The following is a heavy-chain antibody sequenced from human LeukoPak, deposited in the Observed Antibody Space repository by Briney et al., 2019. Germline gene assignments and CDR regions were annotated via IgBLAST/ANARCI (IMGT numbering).Heavy chain of an antibody. Sequence: PGGSLRLSCAASGFTFSSYEVHWVRQAPGKGLERVSYINPSGNTFYYADSVKGRFTISRDNAKNSLYLQMNSLRAEDTAVYYCARGRIYFDYWGQGTLVTASS. CDR1: GFTFSSYE. CDR2: INPSGNTF. CDR3: ARGRIYFDY. J-gene: IGHJ4*02. V-gene: IGHV3-48*03. D-gene: IGHD2-15*01.